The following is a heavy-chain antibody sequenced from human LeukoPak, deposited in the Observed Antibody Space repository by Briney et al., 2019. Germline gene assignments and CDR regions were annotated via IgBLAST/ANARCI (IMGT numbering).Heavy chain of an antibody. Sequence: PSETLSLTRTVSGGSISSYYWSWIRQPPGKGLEWIGYIYYSGSTNYNPSLKSRVTISVDTSKNQFSLKLSSVTAADTAVYYCATSYSSSSQIDYWRRGTLVTVSS. CDR1: GGSISSYY. CDR2: IYYSGST. CDR3: ATSYSSSSQIDY. V-gene: IGHV4-59*01. J-gene: IGHJ4*02. D-gene: IGHD6-6*01.